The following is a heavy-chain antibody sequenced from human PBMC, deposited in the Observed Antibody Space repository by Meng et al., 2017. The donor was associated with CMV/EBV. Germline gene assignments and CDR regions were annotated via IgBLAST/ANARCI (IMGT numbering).Heavy chain of an antibody. CDR1: GGSVSSGSYY. J-gene: IGHJ3*02. CDR3: ASGGDGNPPVLDAFDI. CDR2: IYYSGST. V-gene: IGHV4-61*01. D-gene: IGHD1-14*01. Sequence: SETLSLTCTVSGGSVSSGSYYWSWLRQPPGKGLEWIGYIYYSGSTNYKPSLKSRFTISVDTSKNQFSLKLGSVTAADTAVYYCASGGDGNPPVLDAFDIWGQGTMVTVSS.